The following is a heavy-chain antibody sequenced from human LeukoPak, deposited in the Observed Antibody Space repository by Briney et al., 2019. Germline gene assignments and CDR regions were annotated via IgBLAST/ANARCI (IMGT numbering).Heavy chain of an antibody. J-gene: IGHJ4*02. CDR1: GFTFSSYW. CDR2: IKQDGSEK. D-gene: IGHD3-3*01. V-gene: IGHV3-7*05. Sequence: GGSLRLSCAASGFTFSSYWMSWVRQAPGKGLEWVANIKQDGSEKYYVDSVKGRFTISRDNAKNSLYLHMNSLRAEDTAVYYCARDITVFGVAIYGPFDYWGQGTLVTVSS. CDR3: ARDITVFGVAIYGPFDY.